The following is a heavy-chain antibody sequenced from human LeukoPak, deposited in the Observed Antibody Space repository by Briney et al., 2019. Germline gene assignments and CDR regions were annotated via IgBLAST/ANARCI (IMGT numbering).Heavy chain of an antibody. V-gene: IGHV3-21*04. J-gene: IGHJ5*02. CDR2: ISSSSYI. Sequence: GGSLRLSCAASGFTFSSYSMNWVRQAPGKGLEWVSSISSSSYIYYADSVKGRFTISRDNSKNTLYLQMNSLRAEDTAVYYCAKVAPDIVVVVAAIQGWFDPWGQGTLVTVSS. CDR3: AKVAPDIVVVVAAIQGWFDP. CDR1: GFTFSSYS. D-gene: IGHD2-15*01.